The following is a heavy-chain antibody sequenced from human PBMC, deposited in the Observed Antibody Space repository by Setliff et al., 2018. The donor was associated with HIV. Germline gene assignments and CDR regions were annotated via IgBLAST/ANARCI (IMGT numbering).Heavy chain of an antibody. V-gene: IGHV4-39*07. CDR3: ARQPPPGDYADY. CDR2: IDYTGAT. Sequence: SETLSLTCTVSGGSIRSSDYSWGWIRQPPGKGLEWIAGIDYTGATYFNPSLKSRVTISVDTSKNQFSLRLTSVTAADTAVYYCARQPPPGDYADYWGQGTLVTVSS. CDR1: GGSIRSSDYS. J-gene: IGHJ4*02. D-gene: IGHD4-17*01.